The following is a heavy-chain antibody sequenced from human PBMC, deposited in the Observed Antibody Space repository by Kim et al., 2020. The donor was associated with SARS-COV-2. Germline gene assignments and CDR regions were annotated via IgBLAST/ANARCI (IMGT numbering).Heavy chain of an antibody. CDR1: GGSFSGYY. CDR2: INHSGST. J-gene: IGHJ3*02. D-gene: IGHD3-22*01. Sequence: SETLSLTCAVYGGSFSGYYWSWIRQPPGKGLEWIGEINHSGSTNYNPSLKSRVTISVDTSKNQFSLKLSSVTAADTAVYYCARGQRGMIARFSPAAFDIWGQGTMVTVSS. CDR3: ARGQRGMIARFSPAAFDI. V-gene: IGHV4-34*01.